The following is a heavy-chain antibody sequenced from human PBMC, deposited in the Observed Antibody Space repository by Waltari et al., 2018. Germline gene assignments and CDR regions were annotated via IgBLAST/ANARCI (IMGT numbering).Heavy chain of an antibody. CDR3: ARQGSIAARQNWFDP. J-gene: IGHJ5*02. D-gene: IGHD6-6*01. Sequence: EVQLVQSGAEVKKHGESLKISCEGSGYSCTKYLIGWVRQMSGKGTEWMGIIYPGDSDTRYSPSFQGQVTISADKSISTAYLQWNSLKASDTAMYYCARQGSIAARQNWFDPWGQGTLVTVSS. CDR2: IYPGDSDT. CDR1: GYSCTKYL. V-gene: IGHV5-51*01.